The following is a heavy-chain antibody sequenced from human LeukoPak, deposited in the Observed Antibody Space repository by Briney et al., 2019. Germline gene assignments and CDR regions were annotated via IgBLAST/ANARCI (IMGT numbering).Heavy chain of an antibody. CDR3: ARRDSSAWYGGVDH. V-gene: IGHV4-59*08. D-gene: IGHD6-19*01. CDR2: IYYNGST. CDR1: GCSISSYY. J-gene: IGHJ4*02. Sequence: AETLSLTCTVSGCSISSYYWSWIRQPPGKGLEWVGYIYYNGSTNYKPSLKSRVTISVDTSKNQLSLKLLSVTAADTAVYYCARRDSSAWYGGVDHWGEGALVTVSS.